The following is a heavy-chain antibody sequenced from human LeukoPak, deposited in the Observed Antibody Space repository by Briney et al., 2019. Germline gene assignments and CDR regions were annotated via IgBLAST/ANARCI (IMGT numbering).Heavy chain of an antibody. CDR3: AKEDSSGWYGPPSYFDY. CDR1: GFTFSSYD. Sequence: GGSLRLSCAASGFTFSSYDMHWVRQAPGKGLEWVAVISYDGSNKYYADSVKGRFTISRDNSKNTLYLQMNSLRAEDTAVYYCAKEDSSGWYGPPSYFDYWGQGTLVTVSS. V-gene: IGHV3-30*18. J-gene: IGHJ4*02. D-gene: IGHD6-19*01. CDR2: ISYDGSNK.